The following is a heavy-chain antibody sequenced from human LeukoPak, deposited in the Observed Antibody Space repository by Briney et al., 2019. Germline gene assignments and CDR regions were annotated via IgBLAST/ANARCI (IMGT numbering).Heavy chain of an antibody. CDR1: GYTFSGNF. J-gene: IGHJ4*02. D-gene: IGHD2-2*01. V-gene: IGHV1-2*02. CDR3: ARDPPAYPCTTTRCYPEVDY. Sequence: GASVKVSCKASGYTFSGNFIHWVRQAPGLGLEWMGWINPNTGGTNSAEKFQGRVTLTRDTSLTTAYMELTSLRSDDTALYYCARDPPAYPCTTTRCYPEVDYWGQGTLVTVSS. CDR2: INPNTGGT.